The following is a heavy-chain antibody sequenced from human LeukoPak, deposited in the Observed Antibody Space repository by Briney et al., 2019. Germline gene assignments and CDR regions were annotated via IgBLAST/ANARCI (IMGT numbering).Heavy chain of an antibody. CDR2: IKQDGNEK. Sequence: GGSLTLSCAASGFTFSDYWVSWVRQSPARGLEWVANIKQDGNEKYYVDSVKGRFTISRDNAKNSLYLQMNSLGVGDTAVYYCARDKIVGPTTLDYWGQGTLVTVSS. CDR3: ARDKIVGPTTLDY. CDR1: GFTFSDYW. V-gene: IGHV3-7*01. D-gene: IGHD1-26*01. J-gene: IGHJ4*02.